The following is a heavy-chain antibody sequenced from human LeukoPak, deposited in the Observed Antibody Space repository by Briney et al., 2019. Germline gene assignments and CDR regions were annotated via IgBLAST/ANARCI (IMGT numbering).Heavy chain of an antibody. CDR2: VYHTGST. V-gene: IGHV4-61*01. CDR1: GDPVSRGSYY. J-gene: IGHJ5*02. CDR3: ARGFASGWYSRYDP. D-gene: IGHD6-19*01. Sequence: SETLSLTCTVSGDPVSRGSYYWSWIRQPPGKELEWNGYVYHTGSTSYNPSLKSRVTISVDTSKNEFSLKMTSVTAADTAVYYCARGFASGWYSRYDPWGQGTLVTVSS.